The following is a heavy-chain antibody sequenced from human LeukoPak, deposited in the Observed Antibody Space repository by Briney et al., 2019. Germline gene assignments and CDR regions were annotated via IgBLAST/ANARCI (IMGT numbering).Heavy chain of an antibody. CDR3: ARDPRPYNYVWGSYRETSNYFDS. Sequence: ASVKVSCKASGGTFSNYAINWVRQAPGQGLEWMGGIIPIFGTANYAQKFQGRVTITADESTSTAYMDLSSLRSEDTAVYYCARDPRPYNYVWGSYRETSNYFDSWGQGTLVTVSS. CDR2: IIPIFGTA. D-gene: IGHD3-16*02. V-gene: IGHV1-69*13. CDR1: GGTFSNYA. J-gene: IGHJ4*02.